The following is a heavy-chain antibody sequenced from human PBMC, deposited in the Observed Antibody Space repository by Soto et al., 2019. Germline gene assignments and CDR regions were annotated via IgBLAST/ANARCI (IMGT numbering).Heavy chain of an antibody. CDR3: ARVIRGAYYNSPLDT. J-gene: IGHJ5*02. V-gene: IGHV1-2*02. D-gene: IGHD3-10*01. Sequence: QVQLLQSGAEVKQPGASVKVSCKASGYTFTGYFMHWVRQAPGQGLEWMGWINPYSGGADYAQSFQGRVTMTRDTSISTVYMELSRLRFDDTAVYYCARVIRGAYYNSPLDTWGQGTVVTVSS. CDR2: INPYSGGA. CDR1: GYTFTGYF.